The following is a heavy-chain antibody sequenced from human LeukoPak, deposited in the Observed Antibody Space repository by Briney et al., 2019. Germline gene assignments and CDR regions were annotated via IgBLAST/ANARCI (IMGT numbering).Heavy chain of an antibody. Sequence: GGSLRLSCAASGFTFSSYAMHWVRQAPGKGLEWVAVISYDGSNKYYADSVMGRFTISRDNSKNTLYLQMNSLRAEDTAVYYCARVPSAYQLLYGIDYWGQGTLVTVSS. V-gene: IGHV3-30-3*01. CDR1: GFTFSSYA. CDR3: ARVPSAYQLLYGIDY. J-gene: IGHJ4*02. D-gene: IGHD2-2*02. CDR2: ISYDGSNK.